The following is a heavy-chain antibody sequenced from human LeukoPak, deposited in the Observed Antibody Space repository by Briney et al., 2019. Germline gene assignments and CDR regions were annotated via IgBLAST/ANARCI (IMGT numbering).Heavy chain of an antibody. CDR3: ARRGSTSSPYYYYYMDV. V-gene: IGHV4-39*01. CDR2: IYYSGST. CDR1: GGSISSSSYY. J-gene: IGHJ6*03. D-gene: IGHD2-2*01. Sequence: SETLSLTCTVSGGSISSSSYYWGWIRQPPGKGLEWIGSIYYSGSTYYNPSLKSRVTISVDTSKNQFSLKLSSVTAADTAVYYCARRGSTSSPYYYYYMDVWGKGTTVTISS.